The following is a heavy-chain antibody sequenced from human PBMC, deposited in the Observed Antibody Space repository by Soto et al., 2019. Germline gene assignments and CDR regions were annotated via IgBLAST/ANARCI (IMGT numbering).Heavy chain of an antibody. J-gene: IGHJ6*01. V-gene: IGHV3-30-3*01. CDR2: ISYDGSNK. CDR1: GFTFSSYA. CDR3: ARDGATVTTLEYYYYGMDV. D-gene: IGHD4-17*01. Sequence: QVQLVESGGGVVQPGRSLRLSCAASGFTFSSYAMHWVRQAPGKGLEWVAVISYDGSNKYYADSVKGRFTISRDNSKNTLYLQMNSLRAEDTAVYYCARDGATVTTLEYYYYGMDVW.